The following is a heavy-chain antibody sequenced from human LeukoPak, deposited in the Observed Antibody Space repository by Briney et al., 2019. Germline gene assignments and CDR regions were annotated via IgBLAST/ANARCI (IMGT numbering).Heavy chain of an antibody. D-gene: IGHD3-22*01. CDR2: IRSKANSYAT. V-gene: IGHV3-73*01. CDR1: GFTFSGSA. J-gene: IGHJ4*02. CDR3: TRRLDYDSSGYYLPEYYFDY. Sequence: GGSLRLSCAASGFTFSGSAMHWVRQASGKGLEWVGRIRSKANSYATAYAASVKGRFTISRDDSKNTAYLQMNSLKTEDTAVYYCTRRLDYDSSGYYLPEYYFDYWGQGTLVTVSS.